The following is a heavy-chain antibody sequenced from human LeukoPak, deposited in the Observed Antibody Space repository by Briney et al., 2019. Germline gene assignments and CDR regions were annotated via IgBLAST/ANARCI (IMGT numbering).Heavy chain of an antibody. J-gene: IGHJ4*02. CDR3: ARDLGFGYFDY. CDR1: GGSISSYY. Sequence: NPSETLSLTCTVSGGSISSYYWSWIRQPPGKGQEWIGDIYYSGNTNYNPSLKSRVTISVDTSKNQFSLKLSSATAADTAVYYCARDLGFGYFDYWGQGTLVTVSS. D-gene: IGHD3-16*01. CDR2: IYYSGNT. V-gene: IGHV4-59*01.